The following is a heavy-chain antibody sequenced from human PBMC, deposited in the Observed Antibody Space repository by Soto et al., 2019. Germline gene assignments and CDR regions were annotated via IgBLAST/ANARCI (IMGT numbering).Heavy chain of an antibody. J-gene: IGHJ6*03. CDR2: ISSSSSYI. Sequence: SCAASGFTFSSYSMNWVRQAPGKGLEWVSSISSSSSYIYYADSVKGRFTISRDNAKNSLYLQMKSLRAEDTAVYYXXXXXXXXXXXXXYXYXXVXXXGTTVTVSX. CDR3: XXXXXXXXXXXXYXYXXV. V-gene: IGHV3-21*01. CDR1: GFTFSSYS.